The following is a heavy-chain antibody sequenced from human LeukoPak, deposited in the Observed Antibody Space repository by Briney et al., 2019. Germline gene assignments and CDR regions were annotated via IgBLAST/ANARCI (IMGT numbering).Heavy chain of an antibody. Sequence: KASETLSLTCTVSGGSISSYYWSWIRQPPGKGLEWIGYIYYSGSTNYNPSLKSRVTISVDTSKNQFSLKLSSVTAADTAVYYCARIGGITYFDYWGQGTLDTVSS. D-gene: IGHD3-16*01. J-gene: IGHJ4*02. CDR2: IYYSGST. CDR1: GGSISSYY. CDR3: ARIGGITYFDY. V-gene: IGHV4-59*08.